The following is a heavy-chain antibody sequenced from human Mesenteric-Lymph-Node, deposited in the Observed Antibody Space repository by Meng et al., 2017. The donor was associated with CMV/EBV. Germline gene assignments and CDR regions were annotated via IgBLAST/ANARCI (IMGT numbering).Heavy chain of an antibody. CDR2: IYGTGIT. CDR3: AKSRSSTPGIVDD. Sequence: VQLQGSVPGLVKPSETLSLTCIVSGVSVTSGAYHWSWIRQSPGKGLEWIGYIYGTGITIYNPSLKSRVTILLETSKNQFSLKLNSVTTADTAVYYCAKSRSSTPGIVDDWGQGTLVTVSS. CDR1: GVSVTSGAYH. V-gene: IGHV4-61*08. D-gene: IGHD2/OR15-2a*01. J-gene: IGHJ4*02.